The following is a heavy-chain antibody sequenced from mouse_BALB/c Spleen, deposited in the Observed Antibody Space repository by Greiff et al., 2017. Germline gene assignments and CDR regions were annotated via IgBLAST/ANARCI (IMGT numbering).Heavy chain of an antibody. V-gene: IGHV3-2*02. J-gene: IGHJ2*01. D-gene: IGHD1-2*01. Sequence: VQLQQSGPGLVKPSQSLSLTCTVTGYSITSDYAWNWIRQFPGNKLEWMGYISYSGSTSYNPSLKSRISITRDTSKNQFFLQLNSVTTEDTATYYCARFITTALFDYWGQGTTLTVSS. CDR3: ARFITTALFDY. CDR2: ISYSGST. CDR1: GYSITSDYA.